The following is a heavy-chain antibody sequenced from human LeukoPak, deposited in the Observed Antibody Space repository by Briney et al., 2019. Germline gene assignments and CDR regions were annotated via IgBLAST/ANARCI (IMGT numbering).Heavy chain of an antibody. CDR3: ARDQRYCSSSSCPWEPFDY. CDR1: GFTFSSYW. CDR2: IKQDGSEK. V-gene: IGHV3-7*05. J-gene: IGHJ4*02. Sequence: GGSLRLSCAASGFTFSSYWMSWVRQAPGKGLEWVANIKQDGSEKYYVDSVKGRFTISRDNAENSLYLLMNSLRAEDTAVYYCARDQRYCSSSSCPWEPFDYWGQGTLVTVSS. D-gene: IGHD2-2*01.